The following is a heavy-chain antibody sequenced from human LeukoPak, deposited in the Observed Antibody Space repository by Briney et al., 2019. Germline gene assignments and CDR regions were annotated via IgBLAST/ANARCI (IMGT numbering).Heavy chain of an antibody. J-gene: IGHJ2*01. CDR2: MYTSGST. V-gene: IGHV4-4*07. CDR1: GASISTYY. Sequence: PSETLSLTCTVSGASISTYYWSWIRQPAGKGLEWIGRMYTSGSTNYNPSLKSRVTMSVDTSKNQPSLKLSSVTAADTAVYFCARDNGGDYWYSDIWGRGTLVTVSS. CDR3: ARDNGGDYWYSDI. D-gene: IGHD2-21*01.